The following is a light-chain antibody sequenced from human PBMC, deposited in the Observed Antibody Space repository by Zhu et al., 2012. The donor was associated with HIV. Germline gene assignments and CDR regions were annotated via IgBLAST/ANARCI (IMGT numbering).Light chain of an antibody. CDR1: QSISSTY. CDR3: QQRNSNWFT. CDR2: GAS. J-gene: IGKJ4*01. Sequence: EIVLTQSPGTLSLSPGERATLSCRASQSISSTYLAWYQQKPGQAPRLLIYGASNRATGIPDRFSGSGSGTDFTLTISSLEPEDSAVYYCQQRNSNWFTFGGGTKVEIK. V-gene: IGKV3-20*01.